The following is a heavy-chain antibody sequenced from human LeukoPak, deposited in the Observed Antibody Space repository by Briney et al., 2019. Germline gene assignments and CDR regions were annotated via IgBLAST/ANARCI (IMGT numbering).Heavy chain of an antibody. CDR3: AKVPYIGGWSAYYYYYYYMDV. J-gene: IGHJ6*03. V-gene: IGHV3-30*02. Sequence: GGSLRLSCAASGFTFSSYGMHWVRQAPGQGLEWVAFIRYDGSNKYYADSVKGRFTITRDNSKNTLYLQMNSLRAEDTAVYYCAKVPYIGGWSAYYYYYYYMDVWGKGTTVTVSS. CDR2: IRYDGSNK. D-gene: IGHD6-19*01. CDR1: GFTFSSYG.